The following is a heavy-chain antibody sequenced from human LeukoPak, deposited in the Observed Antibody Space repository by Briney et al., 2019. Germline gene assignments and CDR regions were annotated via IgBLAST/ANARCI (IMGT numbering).Heavy chain of an antibody. CDR3: ARDPNYYVPATAMLWRGSFDY. Sequence: GASVKVSCKASSYTFTSYGISWVRQAPGQGLEWMGWISAYNGNTNYAQKLQGRVTMTTDTSTSTAYMELRSLRSDDTAVYYCARDPNYYVPATAMLWRGSFDYWGQGTLVTVSS. D-gene: IGHD2-2*01. CDR2: ISAYNGNT. J-gene: IGHJ4*02. V-gene: IGHV1-18*01. CDR1: SYTFTSYG.